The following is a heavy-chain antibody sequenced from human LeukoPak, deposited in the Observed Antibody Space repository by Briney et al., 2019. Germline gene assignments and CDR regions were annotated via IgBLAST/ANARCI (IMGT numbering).Heavy chain of an antibody. CDR2: ISSNGGST. V-gene: IGHV3-64*01. J-gene: IGHJ4*02. D-gene: IGHD2-15*01. Sequence: GGSLRLSCAASVFTFSSYAMHCVRHAPGKGLEYVSAISSNGGSTYYANSVKGRFTISRDNSKNTLYLQMGSLRAEDMAVYYCARDLYPSRLGYCSGGSCYSVGYWGQGTLVTVSS. CDR3: ARDLYPSRLGYCSGGSCYSVGY. CDR1: VFTFSSYA.